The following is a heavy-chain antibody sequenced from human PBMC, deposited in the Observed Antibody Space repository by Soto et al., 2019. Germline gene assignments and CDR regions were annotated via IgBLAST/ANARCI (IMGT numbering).Heavy chain of an antibody. CDR1: GFTFSSYA. D-gene: IGHD2-15*01. Sequence: PGGSLRLSCAASGFTFSSYAMSWVRQAPGRRLEWVSAISPDGGDTNYADSVKGRFTISRDNSKNTLYLQMNSLGAEDTAVYFCAKGDCRGGGCPFVYFNYWGQGILVTVSS. CDR2: ISPDGGDT. V-gene: IGHV3-23*01. J-gene: IGHJ4*02. CDR3: AKGDCRGGGCPFVYFNY.